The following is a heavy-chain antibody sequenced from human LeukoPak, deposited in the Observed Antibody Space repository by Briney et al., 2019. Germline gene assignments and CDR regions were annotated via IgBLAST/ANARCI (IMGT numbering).Heavy chain of an antibody. V-gene: IGHV3-30-3*01. Sequence: QPGRSLRLSCAASGFTFSSYAMHWVRQAPGKGLEWVAVISYDGSNKYYADSVKGRFTISRDNSKNTLYLQMNSLRAEDTAVYYCARGAARHEAHFDYWGQGTLVTVSS. J-gene: IGHJ4*02. D-gene: IGHD2-15*01. CDR2: ISYDGSNK. CDR3: ARGAARHEAHFDY. CDR1: GFTFSSYA.